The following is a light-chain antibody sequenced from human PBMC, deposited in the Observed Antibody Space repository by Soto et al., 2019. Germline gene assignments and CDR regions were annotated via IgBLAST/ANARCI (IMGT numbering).Light chain of an antibody. CDR2: DVT. Sequence: QSALTQPRSVSRSPGQSVTISCTGTSSDVGGYNYVSWYQHHPGKAPKVLIYDVTKRPSGVPDRFSGSKSGNTASLTISGLQAEDEADYHCCSYAGTSTYVVFGGGTKLTVL. CDR1: SSDVGGYNY. CDR3: CSYAGTSTYVV. J-gene: IGLJ2*01. V-gene: IGLV2-11*01.